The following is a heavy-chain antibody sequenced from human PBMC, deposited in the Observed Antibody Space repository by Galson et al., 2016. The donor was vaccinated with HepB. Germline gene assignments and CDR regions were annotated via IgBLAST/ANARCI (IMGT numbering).Heavy chain of an antibody. Sequence: SLRLSCAASEFTVSTNHMSWVRQAPGKGLEWVATIYRVGTTSYAESVRGRFTVSRDISKNTLSLQMNSLRSGDMAVYYCVRYCDSNGYYPGGMDVWGQGTTVTVSS. J-gene: IGHJ6*02. D-gene: IGHD3-22*01. CDR3: VRYCDSNGYYPGGMDV. CDR2: IYRVGTT. V-gene: IGHV3-53*01. CDR1: EFTVSTNH.